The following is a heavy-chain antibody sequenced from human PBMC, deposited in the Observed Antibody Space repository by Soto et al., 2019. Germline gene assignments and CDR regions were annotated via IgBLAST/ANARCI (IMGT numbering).Heavy chain of an antibody. CDR1: GYTLTSYG. Sequence: ASVKVSCKASGYTLTSYGISWVRQAPGQGLEWMGWISAYNGNTNYAQKLQGRVTMTTDTSTSTAYMELRSLRSDDTAVYYCARNDLYYDILTGYYNPVCYFDYWGQGTLVTVSS. D-gene: IGHD3-9*01. J-gene: IGHJ4*02. V-gene: IGHV1-18*01. CDR3: ARNDLYYDILTGYYNPVCYFDY. CDR2: ISAYNGNT.